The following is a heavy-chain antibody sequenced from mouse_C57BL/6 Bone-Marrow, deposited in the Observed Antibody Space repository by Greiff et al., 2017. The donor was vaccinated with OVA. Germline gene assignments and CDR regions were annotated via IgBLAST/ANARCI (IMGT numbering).Heavy chain of an antibody. Sequence: VQLKQSGPELAKPGASVKIPCKASGYTFTDYNRDWVKQSNGKSLEWIGDINSNNGGTIYNQKFKGKATLTVDKSSSTAYMELRSLTSEDTAVYYCARGGYYDYDGGAWFAYWGQGTLVTVSA. CDR3: ARGGYYDYDGGAWFAY. V-gene: IGHV1-18*01. D-gene: IGHD2-4*01. CDR2: INSNNGGT. CDR1: GYTFTDYN. J-gene: IGHJ3*01.